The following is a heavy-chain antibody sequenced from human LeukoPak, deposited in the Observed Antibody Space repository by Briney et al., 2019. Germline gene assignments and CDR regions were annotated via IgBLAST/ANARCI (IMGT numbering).Heavy chain of an antibody. Sequence: ASVTVSCKASGYTFTSYYMHWVRQAPGQGLEWMGIINPSGGSTSYAQKFQGRVTMTRDTSTSTVYMELSSLRSEDTAVYYCARVPAATIDRLYYYYYGMDVWGQGTTVTVSS. J-gene: IGHJ6*02. V-gene: IGHV1-46*01. D-gene: IGHD2-2*01. CDR1: GYTFTSYY. CDR2: INPSGGST. CDR3: ARVPAATIDRLYYYYYGMDV.